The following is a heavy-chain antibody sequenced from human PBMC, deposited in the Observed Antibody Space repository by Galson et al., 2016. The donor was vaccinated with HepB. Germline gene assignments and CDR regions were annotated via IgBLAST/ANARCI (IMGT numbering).Heavy chain of an antibody. Sequence: SLRLSCAASGFSFTTYYMDWVRQAPGKRLEYVSGISNNEGAKYHADSVKGRFTISRDNSKNTVDLHMSSLRPEDTAVYYCVRAWSGSSPDYWGQGTQVTVSS. V-gene: IGHV3-64D*09. CDR2: ISNNEGAK. D-gene: IGHD1-26*01. CDR3: VRAWSGSSPDY. CDR1: GFSFTTYY. J-gene: IGHJ4*02.